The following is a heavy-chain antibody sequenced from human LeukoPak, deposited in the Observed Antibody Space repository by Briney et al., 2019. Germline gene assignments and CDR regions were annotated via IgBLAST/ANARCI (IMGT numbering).Heavy chain of an antibody. Sequence: GGSLRLSCATSGFTFSSYDINWVRQAPGKGLEWVSSISRSSNYIYYADSVKGRFTISRDNAKNSLYLQMNSLRAEDTAVYYCARWRYCSGGNCYIDYWGQGTLVTVSS. V-gene: IGHV3-21*01. J-gene: IGHJ4*02. D-gene: IGHD2-15*01. CDR2: ISRSSNYI. CDR3: ARWRYCSGGNCYIDY. CDR1: GFTFSSYD.